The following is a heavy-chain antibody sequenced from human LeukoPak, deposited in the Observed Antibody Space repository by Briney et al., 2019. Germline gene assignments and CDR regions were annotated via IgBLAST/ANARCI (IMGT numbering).Heavy chain of an antibody. Sequence: SETLSLTCAVYGGSFSGYYWSWIRQPPGKGLEWIGEINHSGSTNYNPSLKSRVTISVDASKNQFSLKLSSVTAADTAVYYCARTHEGYFDLWGRGTLVTVSS. CDR2: INHSGST. CDR3: ARTHEGYFDL. V-gene: IGHV4-34*01. J-gene: IGHJ2*01. CDR1: GGSFSGYY.